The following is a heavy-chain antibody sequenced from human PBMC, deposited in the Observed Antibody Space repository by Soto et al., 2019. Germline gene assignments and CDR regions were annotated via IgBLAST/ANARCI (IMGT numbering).Heavy chain of an antibody. CDR1: GFTFSSYA. J-gene: IGHJ4*02. V-gene: IGHV3-30-3*01. CDR2: ISYDGSNR. Sequence: GGSLRLSCAASGFTFSSYAMHWVRQARGKGLEWVAVISYDGSNRYYADAVKGRFTISRDNSKNTLYLQMNSLRAEDTAVYYCARGSGSYPHSYFDYWGQRTLVTGSS. CDR3: ARGSGSYPHSYFDY. D-gene: IGHD3-10*01.